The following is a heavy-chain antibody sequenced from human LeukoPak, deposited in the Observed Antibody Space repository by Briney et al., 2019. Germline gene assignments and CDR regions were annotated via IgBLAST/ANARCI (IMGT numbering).Heavy chain of an antibody. J-gene: IGHJ4*02. CDR3: ARDYYDSSGYYYFDY. Sequence: PSQTLSLTCAVSGGSISSGGYSWSWIRQPPGKGLGWIGYIYHSGSTYYNPSLKSRVTISVDRSKNQFSLKLSSVTAADTAVYYCARDYYDSSGYYYFDYWGQGTLVTVSS. D-gene: IGHD3-22*01. CDR1: GGSISSGGYS. CDR2: IYHSGST. V-gene: IGHV4-30-2*01.